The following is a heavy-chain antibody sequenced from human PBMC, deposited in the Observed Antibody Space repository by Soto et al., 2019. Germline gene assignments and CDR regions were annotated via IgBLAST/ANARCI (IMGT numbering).Heavy chain of an antibody. J-gene: IGHJ3*01. D-gene: IGHD1-26*01. CDR1: DFTFSSYW. CDR2: IHSDGSST. CDR3: ARGDVGAFDL. Sequence: EVQLVESGGGLVQPGGSLRLSCVASDFTFSSYWMHWVRQVPGKGLVWVSRIHSDGSSTTYADSVKGRFTISRDNAKNTLYLQMASLRVEDTAVYYCARGDVGAFDLWGQGTMVTVSS. V-gene: IGHV3-74*03.